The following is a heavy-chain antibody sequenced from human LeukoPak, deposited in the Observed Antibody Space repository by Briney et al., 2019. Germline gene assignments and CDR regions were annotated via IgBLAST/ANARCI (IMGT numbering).Heavy chain of an antibody. CDR1: GGSISSGGYY. CDR3: ARASSGSYLTQY. J-gene: IGHJ4*02. D-gene: IGHD1-26*01. Sequence: SETLSLTCTVSGGSISSGGYYWSWIRQHPGKGLEWIGYIYYSGSTYYNPSLKSRVTISVDTSKNQFSLKLGSVTAADTAVYYCARASSGSYLTQYWGQGTLVTVSS. V-gene: IGHV4-31*03. CDR2: IYYSGST.